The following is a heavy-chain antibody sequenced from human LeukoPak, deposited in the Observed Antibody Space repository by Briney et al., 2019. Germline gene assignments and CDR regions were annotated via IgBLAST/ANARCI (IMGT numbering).Heavy chain of an antibody. CDR1: GCTFSSYS. Sequence: GGSLRLSCAASGCTFSSYSMNWVRQAPGKGLEWVSSISSSSSYIYYADSVKGRFTISRDNAKNSLYLQMNSLRAEDTAVYYCARSEGYYDSSGYYFMAFDIWGQGTMVTVSS. CDR3: ARSEGYYDSSGYYFMAFDI. V-gene: IGHV3-21*01. D-gene: IGHD3-22*01. J-gene: IGHJ3*02. CDR2: ISSSSSYI.